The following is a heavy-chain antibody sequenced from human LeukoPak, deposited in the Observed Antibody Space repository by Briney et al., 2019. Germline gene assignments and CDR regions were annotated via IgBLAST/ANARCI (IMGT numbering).Heavy chain of an antibody. V-gene: IGHV4-61*05. CDR1: GGSISSSSYY. D-gene: IGHD6-13*01. J-gene: IGHJ5*02. CDR3: ARHASLIAADQSNWFDP. CDR2: IYTSGST. Sequence: PSETLSLTCTVSGGSISSSSYYWGWIRQPPGKGLEWIGYIYTSGSTNYNPSLKSRVTISVDTSKNQFSLKLSSVTAADTAVYYCARHASLIAADQSNWFDPWGQGTLVTVSS.